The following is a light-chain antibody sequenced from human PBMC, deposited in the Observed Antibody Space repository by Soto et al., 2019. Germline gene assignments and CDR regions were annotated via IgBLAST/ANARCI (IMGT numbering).Light chain of an antibody. Sequence: EIVLTQSPATLPLSPGERATLSCRASQSVSSYLAWYQQKPGQAPRLLIYDASNRATGIPARFSGSGSGTDFTLTISSLEPEDFALYYCQQRRDWPLTFGGGTKVEI. CDR2: DAS. CDR3: QQRRDWPLT. V-gene: IGKV3-11*01. J-gene: IGKJ4*01. CDR1: QSVSSY.